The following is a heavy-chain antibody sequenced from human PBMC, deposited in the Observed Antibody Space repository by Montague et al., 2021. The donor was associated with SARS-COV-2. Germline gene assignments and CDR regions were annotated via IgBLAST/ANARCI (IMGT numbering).Heavy chain of an antibody. CDR3: ARHASGEGYTSWFDS. Sequence: SETLSLTCTVSGGSISSGSSYWSWICQPPGKGLEWIGYIYYTGSRNYNSSLKSRLTISVDTSKNQFSLKLSSVTAADTAVYYCARHASGEGYTSWFDSWGQGTLVTVSS. CDR2: IYYTGSR. D-gene: IGHD5-24*01. V-gene: IGHV4-61*01. J-gene: IGHJ5*01. CDR1: GGSISSGSSY.